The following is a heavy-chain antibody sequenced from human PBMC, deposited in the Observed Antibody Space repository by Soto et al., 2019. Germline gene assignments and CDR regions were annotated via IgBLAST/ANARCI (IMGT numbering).Heavy chain of an antibody. CDR2: IFSDGNSK. CDR3: VRDQRSNPPYYYGMDV. Sequence: QLQLVESGGGVVQPGRSLRLSCAASGLIFSSSDMHWVRQAPGKGLEWVAVIFSDGNSKYYADSVKGRFTISRDSPKNTLYLQMNSLIVEDTAVYYCVRDQRSNPPYYYGMDVWGQGTTVTVSS. J-gene: IGHJ6*02. V-gene: IGHV3-30-3*01. D-gene: IGHD3-16*02. CDR1: GLIFSSSD.